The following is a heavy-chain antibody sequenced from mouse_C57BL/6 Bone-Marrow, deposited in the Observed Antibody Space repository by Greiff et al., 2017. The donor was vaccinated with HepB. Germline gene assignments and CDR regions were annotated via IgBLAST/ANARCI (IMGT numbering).Heavy chain of an antibody. CDR2: IDPENGDT. Sequence: VQLKESGAELVRPGASVKLSCTASGFNIKDDYMHWVKQRPEQGLEWIGWIDPENGDTEYASKFQGKATITADTSSNTAYLQLSSLTSEDTAVYYCTAPSYGSSYGAYWGQGTLVTVSA. CDR1: GFNIKDDY. D-gene: IGHD1-1*01. CDR3: TAPSYGSSYGAY. J-gene: IGHJ3*01. V-gene: IGHV14-4*01.